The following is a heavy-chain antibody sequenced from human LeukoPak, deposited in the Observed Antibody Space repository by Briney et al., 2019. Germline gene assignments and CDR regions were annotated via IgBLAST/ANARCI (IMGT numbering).Heavy chain of an antibody. CDR1: GYTLTELS. V-gene: IGHV1-24*01. D-gene: IGHD6-6*01. J-gene: IGHJ6*02. Sequence: ASVKVSCKVSGYTLTELSMHWVRQAPGKGLEWMGGFDPEDGETIYAQKFQGRVTMTEDTSTDTAYMELSSLRSEDTAVYYCATAKVIAARRRITYGMDVWGQGTTVTVSS. CDR3: ATAKVIAARRRITYGMDV. CDR2: FDPEDGET.